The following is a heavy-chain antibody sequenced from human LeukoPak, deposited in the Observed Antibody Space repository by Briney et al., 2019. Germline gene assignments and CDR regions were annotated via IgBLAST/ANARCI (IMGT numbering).Heavy chain of an antibody. CDR3: AVKEWLFHLYGGYFDY. V-gene: IGHV4-39*01. CDR2: IYYSGST. Sequence: PSETLSLTCTASGGSISSSSYYWGWIRQPPGKGLEWIGSIYYSGSTYYNPSLKSRVTISVDTSKNQFSLKLSSVTAADTAVYYCAVKEWLFHLYGGYFDYWGQGTLVTVSS. J-gene: IGHJ4*02. CDR1: GGSISSSSYY. D-gene: IGHD3-3*01.